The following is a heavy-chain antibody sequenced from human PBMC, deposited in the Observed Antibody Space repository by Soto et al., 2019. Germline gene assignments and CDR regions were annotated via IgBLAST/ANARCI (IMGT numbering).Heavy chain of an antibody. CDR3: AKRGDFWSGPAFYYGMDV. J-gene: IGHJ6*02. V-gene: IGHV3-23*01. CDR2: ISGSGGST. Sequence: GGSLRLSCAASGFTFSSYAMSWVRQAPGKGLEWVSAISGSGGSTYYADSVKGRFTISRDNSKNTLYLQMNSLRAEDTAVYYCAKRGDFWSGPAFYYGMDVWGQGTTVTVSS. CDR1: GFTFSSYA. D-gene: IGHD3-3*01.